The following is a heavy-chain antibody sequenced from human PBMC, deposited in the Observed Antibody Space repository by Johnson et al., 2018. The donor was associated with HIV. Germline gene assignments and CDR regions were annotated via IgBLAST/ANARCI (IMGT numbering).Heavy chain of an antibody. V-gene: IGHV3-30*18. J-gene: IGHJ3*02. D-gene: IGHD1-26*01. CDR1: GFSFSSYD. CDR3: AKDRRQSSWELLDDAFDI. Sequence: QVQLVESGGGVVQPGRSLRLSCAASGFSFSSYDMHWVRQAPGKGLEWVAVISYDGSNKYYADSVKGRFTISRDNSKNTLYLQMNSLRAEDTAVYYCAKDRRQSSWELLDDAFDIWGQGTMVTVSS. CDR2: ISYDGSNK.